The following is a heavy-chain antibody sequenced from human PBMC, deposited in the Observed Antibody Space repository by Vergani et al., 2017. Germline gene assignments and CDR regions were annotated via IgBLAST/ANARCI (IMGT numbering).Heavy chain of an antibody. CDR2: IRYDGSNK. J-gene: IGHJ4*02. V-gene: IGHV3-30*02. D-gene: IGHD3-10*01. CDR1: GFTFSSYG. Sequence: QVQLVESGGGVVQPGGSLRLSCAASGFTFSSYGMHWVRQAPGKGLEWVAFIRYDGSNKYYADSVKGRFTISRDNSKNTLYLQMNSLRAEDTAVYYCAKDQXASNYYYGSGSFDYWGQGTLVTVSS. CDR3: AKDQXASNYYYGSGSFDY.